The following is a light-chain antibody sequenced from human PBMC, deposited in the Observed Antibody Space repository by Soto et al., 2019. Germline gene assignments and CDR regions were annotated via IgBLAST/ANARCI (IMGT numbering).Light chain of an antibody. Sequence: DFVMTQTPLSSPVTLGQPASISCRSSQSLVHSDGNTYLSWLHQRPGQPPRLLIYMISIRFSGVPDRFSGRGAGTDFTLKISRVEAEDVGVYYCMQATQPHTFGQGNKLEIK. CDR2: MIS. J-gene: IGKJ2*01. CDR3: MQATQPHT. CDR1: QSLVHSDGNTY. V-gene: IGKV2-24*01.